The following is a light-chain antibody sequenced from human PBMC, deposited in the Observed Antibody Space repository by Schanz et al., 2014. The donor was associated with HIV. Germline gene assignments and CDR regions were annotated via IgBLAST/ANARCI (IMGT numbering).Light chain of an antibody. J-gene: IGKJ2*01. CDR1: QSVLYSSNNENY. CDR2: WAS. V-gene: IGKV4-1*01. CDR3: QQYYSTPYT. Sequence: DIVMTQSPDSLAVSLGERATIHCKSSQSVLYSSNNENYLAWYQQKPGQPPKLLIYWASTRESGVPDRISGSGSGTDFTLTISSLQAEDVAVYYCQQYYSTPYTFGQGTKLEIK.